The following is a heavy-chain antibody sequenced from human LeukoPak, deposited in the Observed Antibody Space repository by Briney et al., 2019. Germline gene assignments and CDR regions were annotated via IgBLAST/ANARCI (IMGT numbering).Heavy chain of an antibody. D-gene: IGHD3-22*01. CDR1: GGSISSYY. CDR3: ARYNSPYYDSSGYYYGSAFDI. V-gene: IGHV4-59*01. CDR2: IYDSGST. Sequence: NPSETLSLTCTVSGGSISSYYWSWIRQPPGKGLEWIGFIYDSGSTNYNPSLKSRVTISVDTSKNQFSLKLRSVIAADTAVYYCARYNSPYYDSSGYYYGSAFDIWGQGTMVTVSS. J-gene: IGHJ3*02.